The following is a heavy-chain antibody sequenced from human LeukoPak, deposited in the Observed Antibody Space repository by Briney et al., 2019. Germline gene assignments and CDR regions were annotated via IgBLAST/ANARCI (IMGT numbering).Heavy chain of an antibody. J-gene: IGHJ4*02. CDR3: AKDHDYGDYFGY. V-gene: IGHV3-23*01. CDR2: ISGSGGST. CDR1: GFTFSSYA. Sequence: GGSLRLSCAASGFTFSSYAMSWVRQSPGKGLEWVSTISGSGGSTYYADSVKGRFTISRDNSKNTLYLQMNSLRAEDTAVYYCAKDHDYGDYFGYWGQGTLVTVSS. D-gene: IGHD4-17*01.